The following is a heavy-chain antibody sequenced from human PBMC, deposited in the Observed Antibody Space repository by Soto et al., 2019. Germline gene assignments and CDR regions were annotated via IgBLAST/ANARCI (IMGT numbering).Heavy chain of an antibody. D-gene: IGHD3-22*01. CDR3: VRGGHYDSSGLFDY. J-gene: IGHJ4*02. V-gene: IGHV3-30-3*01. CDR1: GFTFSSYA. CDR2: ISYDGSNK. Sequence: LRLSCSASGFTFSSYAMHWVRQAPGKGLEWVAVISYDGSNKYYADSLKGRFTISRDNSKNTLYLQMNSLRAEDTAVYYCVRGGHYDSSGLFDYWGQGTLVTVSS.